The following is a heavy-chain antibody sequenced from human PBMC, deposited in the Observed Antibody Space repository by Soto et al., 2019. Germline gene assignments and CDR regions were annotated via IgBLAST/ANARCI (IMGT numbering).Heavy chain of an antibody. J-gene: IGHJ6*02. Sequence: PVGSLRLSCAASGFTFSSYGMHWVRQAPGKGLEWVAVISYDGSNKYYADSVKGRFTISRDNSKNTLYLQMNSLRAEDTAVYYCAKEQDIVVVPDHYYYGMDVWGQGTTVTVSS. D-gene: IGHD2-2*01. CDR3: AKEQDIVVVPDHYYYGMDV. CDR1: GFTFSSYG. CDR2: ISYDGSNK. V-gene: IGHV3-30*18.